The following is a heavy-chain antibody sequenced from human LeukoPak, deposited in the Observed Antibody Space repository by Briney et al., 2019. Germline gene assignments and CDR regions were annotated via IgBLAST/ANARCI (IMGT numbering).Heavy chain of an antibody. D-gene: IGHD3-16*01. Sequence: PSETLSLTCTVSGGSISSGDYYWSWIRHPPGKGLEWIGYIYYSGSTYYNPSLKSRVTISVDTSKNQFSLKLSSVTAADTAVYYCARVGSNFDYWGQGTLVTVSP. CDR3: ARVGSNFDY. V-gene: IGHV4-61*08. CDR1: GGSISSGDYY. CDR2: IYYSGST. J-gene: IGHJ4*02.